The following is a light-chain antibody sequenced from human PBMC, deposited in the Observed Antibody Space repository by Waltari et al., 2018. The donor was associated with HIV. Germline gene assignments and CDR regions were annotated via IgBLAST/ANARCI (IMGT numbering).Light chain of an antibody. CDR3: QRYGRSRT. CDR2: SAS. J-gene: IGKJ1*01. CDR1: QSVSSTS. Sequence: IVLTQSPGTLSLSPGEKATLSCRASQSVSSTSLAWYQQKPGQSPRLLIYSASTRANGIPDRFSGSVSGTDFSLTISRLEPEDFAVYYCQRYGRSRTFGQGTKVEIK. V-gene: IGKV3-20*01.